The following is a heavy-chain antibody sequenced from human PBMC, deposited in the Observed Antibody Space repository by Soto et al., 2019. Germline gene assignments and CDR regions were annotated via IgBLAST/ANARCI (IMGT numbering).Heavy chain of an antibody. CDR3: ARSLSTIGGSPDS. D-gene: IGHD6-6*01. J-gene: IGHJ4*02. CDR2: INPNSGDT. CDR1: GYTFTGYY. Sequence: ASVKVSCKASGYTFTGYYMHWVRQAPGQGLEWMGWINPNSGDTKYAQKFQGRVTMTRDTSTRTAYMEVSRLTSDDTAVYYCARSLSTIGGSPDSWGPGTLVTVSS. V-gene: IGHV1-2*02.